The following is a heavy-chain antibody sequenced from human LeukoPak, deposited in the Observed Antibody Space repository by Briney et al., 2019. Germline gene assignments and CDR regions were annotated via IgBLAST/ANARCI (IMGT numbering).Heavy chain of an antibody. V-gene: IGHV3-30*02. CDR2: IRYDGTNK. Sequence: GGSLRLSCAASGFTFSSYGMHWVRQAPGKGLEWVAFIRYDGTNKYYADSVKGRFTISRDNSKNTLFLQMNSLRAEDTAVYYCARVARHPGIAVAGNDYWGQGTLVTVSS. D-gene: IGHD6-19*01. J-gene: IGHJ4*02. CDR1: GFTFSSYG. CDR3: ARVARHPGIAVAGNDY.